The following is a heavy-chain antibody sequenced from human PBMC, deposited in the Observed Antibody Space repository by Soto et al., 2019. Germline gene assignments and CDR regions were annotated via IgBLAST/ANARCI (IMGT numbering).Heavy chain of an antibody. V-gene: IGHV1-18*04. CDR3: ARDPGGMMTTVVTHAFDI. Sequence: ASVKVSCKASGYTFTGYYMHWVRQAPGQGLEWMGWISAYNGNTNYAQKLQGRVTMTTDTSTSTAYMELRSLRSDDTAVYYCARDPGGMMTTVVTHAFDIWGQGTMVTV. D-gene: IGHD4-17*01. CDR1: GYTFTGYY. J-gene: IGHJ3*02. CDR2: ISAYNGNT.